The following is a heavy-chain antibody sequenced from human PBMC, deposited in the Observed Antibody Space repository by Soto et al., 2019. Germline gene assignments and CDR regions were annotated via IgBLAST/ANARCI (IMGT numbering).Heavy chain of an antibody. D-gene: IGHD2-15*01. V-gene: IGHV1-2*04. CDR3: ARAKMVVAATTPDLWFDP. Sequence: ASVKVSCKASGYTFTGYYMHWVRQAPGQGLEWMGWINPNSGGTNYAQKFQGWVTMTRDTSISTAYMELSRLRSDDTAVYYCARAKMVVAATTPDLWFDPWGQRTLVTVSS. J-gene: IGHJ5*02. CDR2: INPNSGGT. CDR1: GYTFTGYY.